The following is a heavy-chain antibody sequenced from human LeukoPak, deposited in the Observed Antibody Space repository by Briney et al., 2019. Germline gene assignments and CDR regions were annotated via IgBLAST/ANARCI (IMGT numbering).Heavy chain of an antibody. CDR3: ARGRISGYSNYGFDY. J-gene: IGHJ4*02. V-gene: IGHV4-34*01. D-gene: IGHD4-11*01. Sequence: SETLSLTCAVYGGSFSGYYWSWIRQPPGKGLEWIGEINHSGSTNYNPSLKSRVTISVDTSKNQFSLKLRSVTAADTAVYYCARGRISGYSNYGFDYWGQGTLVTVSS. CDR1: GGSFSGYY. CDR2: INHSGST.